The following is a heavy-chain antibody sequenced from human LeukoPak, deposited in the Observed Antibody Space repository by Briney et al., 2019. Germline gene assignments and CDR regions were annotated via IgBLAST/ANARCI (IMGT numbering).Heavy chain of an antibody. V-gene: IGHV3-53*01. CDR2: IYSGGST. CDR3: ARQKYSSGPDY. D-gene: IGHD6-19*01. J-gene: IGHJ4*02. Sequence: GGSLRLSCAAPGFTVRSNFMSWVRQAPGRGLEWVSVIYSGGSTYYADSVKGRFTISRDNSKNMLYLQMNSLRAEDTAVYYCARQKYSSGPDYWGQGTLVTVSS. CDR1: GFTVRSNF.